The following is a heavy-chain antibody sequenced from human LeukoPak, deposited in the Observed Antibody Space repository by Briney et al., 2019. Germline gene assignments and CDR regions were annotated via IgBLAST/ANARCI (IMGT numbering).Heavy chain of an antibody. V-gene: IGHV4-59*12. CDR2: IYYSGST. CDR3: ARAPRYCSGGSCYSTFDY. J-gene: IGHJ4*02. D-gene: IGHD2-15*01. CDR1: GGSISSYY. Sequence: PSETLSLTCTVSGGSISSYYWSWIRQPPRKGLEWIGYIYYSGSTNYNPSLKSRVTISVDTSKNQFSLKLSSVTAADTAVYYCARAPRYCSGGSCYSTFDYWGQGTLVTVSS.